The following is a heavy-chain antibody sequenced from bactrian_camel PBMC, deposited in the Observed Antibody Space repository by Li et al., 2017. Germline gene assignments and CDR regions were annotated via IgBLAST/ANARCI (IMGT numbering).Heavy chain of an antibody. CDR3: AAKSPGGGWYSPGSYNY. CDR1: GYTAVINY. D-gene: IGHD6*01. J-gene: IGHJ4*01. CDR2: IYTRDGTA. Sequence: HVQLVESGGGTVQAGGSLRLSCAASGYTAVINYMGWIRQRPGNEREVLAAIYTRDGTAHYADSVKGRFTISHDNANDTTFLQMNSLMPEDSAMYYCAAKSPGGGWYSPGSYNYWGQGTQVTVS. V-gene: IGHV3S54*01.